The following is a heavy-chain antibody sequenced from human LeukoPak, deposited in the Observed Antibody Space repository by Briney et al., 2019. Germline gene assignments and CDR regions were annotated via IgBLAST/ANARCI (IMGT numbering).Heavy chain of an antibody. CDR2: IYYSGST. CDR1: GGSISSYY. V-gene: IGHV4-59*12. CDR3: VSNPYSNYYFDY. Sequence: SETLSLTCTVSGGSISSYYWSWIRQPPGKGLEWIGYIYYSGSTNYNPSLKSRVTISVDTSKNQFSLKLSSVTAADTAVYYCVSNPYSNYYFDYWGQGTLVTVSS. J-gene: IGHJ4*02. D-gene: IGHD4-11*01.